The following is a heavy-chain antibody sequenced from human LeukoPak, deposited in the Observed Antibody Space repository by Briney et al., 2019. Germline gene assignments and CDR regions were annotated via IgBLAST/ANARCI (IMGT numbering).Heavy chain of an antibody. V-gene: IGHV3-21*01. J-gene: IGHJ4*02. CDR3: ARAAATADYDVWSGYTTKYFDF. Sequence: GGSLRLSCAASGFTFSSYSMNWVRQAPGKGLEWVSSISSSSSYIYYADSVEGRFTISRDNAKNSLYLQMNSLRAEDTAVYYCARAAATADYDVWSGYTTKYFDFWGQGALVTVSS. D-gene: IGHD3-3*01. CDR2: ISSSSSYI. CDR1: GFTFSSYS.